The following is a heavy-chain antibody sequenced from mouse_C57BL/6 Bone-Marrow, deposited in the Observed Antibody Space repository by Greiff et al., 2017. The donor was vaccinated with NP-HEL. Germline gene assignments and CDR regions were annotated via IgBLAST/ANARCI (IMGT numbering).Heavy chain of an antibody. V-gene: IGHV1-15*01. D-gene: IGHD2-1*01. CDR2: IDPETGGT. J-gene: IGHJ1*03. Sequence: VQLQQSGAELVRPGASVTLSCKASGYTFIDYEMHWVKQTPVHGLEWIGAIDPETGGTAYNQKFKGKAILTADKSSSTAYMELRSLTSEDSAVYYCTRGGVGNYFDVWGTGTTVTVSS. CDR3: TRGGVGNYFDV. CDR1: GYTFIDYE.